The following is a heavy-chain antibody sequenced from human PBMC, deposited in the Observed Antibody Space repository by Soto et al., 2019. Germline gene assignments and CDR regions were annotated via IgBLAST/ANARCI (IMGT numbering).Heavy chain of an antibody. J-gene: IGHJ4*02. CDR1: GFTFSSYS. D-gene: IGHD2-2*01. Sequence: EVQLVESGGGLVQPGGSLRLSCAASGFTFSSYSMNWVRQAPGKGLEWVSYISSSSTIYYADSVKGRFTISRDNAKNSLYLQMNSLRAEDTAVYYCASQDIVVVPAASLGYWGQGTLVTVSS. CDR3: ASQDIVVVPAASLGY. CDR2: ISSSSTI. V-gene: IGHV3-48*01.